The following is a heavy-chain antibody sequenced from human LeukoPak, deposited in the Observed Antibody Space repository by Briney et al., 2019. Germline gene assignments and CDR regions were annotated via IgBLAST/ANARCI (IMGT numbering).Heavy chain of an antibody. V-gene: IGHV3-23*01. J-gene: IGHJ4*02. Sequence: GGSLXLSXXXSXXXXXSYAMSWVRQAPGKGLEWVSAISGSGGSTYYADSVKGRFTISRDNSKNTLYLQMNSLRAEDTAVYYCAKDFDWLSHFDYWGQGTLVTVSS. D-gene: IGHD3-9*01. CDR1: XXXXXSYA. CDR2: ISGSGGST. CDR3: AKDFDWLSHFDY.